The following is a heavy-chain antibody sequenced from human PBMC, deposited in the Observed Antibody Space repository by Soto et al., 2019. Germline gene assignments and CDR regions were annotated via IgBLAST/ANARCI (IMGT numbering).Heavy chain of an antibody. CDR3: ARGSFSSSSSWFDP. Sequence: PSETLSLTCTVSGGSISSDAKFWIWIRHLPGRGLEWIGYISYTGRTYYTPSLNSRLTISLDTSKNLFSLRLSAVTAADTAVYFCARGSFSSSSSWFDPWGQGTLVTVSS. CDR1: GGSISSDAKF. V-gene: IGHV4-31*03. CDR2: ISYTGRT. D-gene: IGHD6-6*01. J-gene: IGHJ5*02.